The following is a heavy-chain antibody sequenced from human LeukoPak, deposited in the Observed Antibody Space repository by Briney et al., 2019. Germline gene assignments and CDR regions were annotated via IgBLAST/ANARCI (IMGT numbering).Heavy chain of an antibody. CDR2: INPNSGGT. J-gene: IGHJ6*04. CDR1: GYTFTGYY. Sequence: ASVKVSCKASGYTFTGYYMHWVRQAPGQGLEWMGWINPNSGGTNYAQKFQGRVTMTRDTSISTAYMELSRLRSDDTAVYYCARKHTHYYICGMEVWGKGTTVTVS. V-gene: IGHV1-2*02. D-gene: IGHD2-21*01. CDR3: ARKHTHYYICGMEV.